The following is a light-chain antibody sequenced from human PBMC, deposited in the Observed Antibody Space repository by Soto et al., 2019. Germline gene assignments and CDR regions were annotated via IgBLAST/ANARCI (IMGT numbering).Light chain of an antibody. Sequence: EIVLTQSPGTLSLSPGERATLSCRASQSVSNTYLAWYQQKPGQAPRLLISGASSRATGIPDRFSGSGSGTDFSLTISRLEPEDFAVYYCQQHGTSPELTFGGGTRLEIK. J-gene: IGKJ4*01. CDR1: QSVSNTY. CDR3: QQHGTSPELT. V-gene: IGKV3-20*01. CDR2: GAS.